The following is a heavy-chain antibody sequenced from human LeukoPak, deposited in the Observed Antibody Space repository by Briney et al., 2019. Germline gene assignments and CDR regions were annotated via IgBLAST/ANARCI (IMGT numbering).Heavy chain of an antibody. J-gene: IGHJ4*02. CDR3: AKGATIHVTGPDF. CDR1: GFTLSNFR. CDR2: IVESGGT. D-gene: IGHD3-9*01. Sequence: PGGSLRLSCAASGFTLSNFRMSWVRQAPGKGLEWVSRIVESGGTNYADSVKGRFTISRDNSKNSLYLQMSSLRVEDTAVYYCAKGATIHVTGPDFWGPGTLVTVSS. V-gene: IGHV3-23*01.